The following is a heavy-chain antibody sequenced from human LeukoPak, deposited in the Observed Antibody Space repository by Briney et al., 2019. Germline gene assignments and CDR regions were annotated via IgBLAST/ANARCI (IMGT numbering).Heavy chain of an antibody. J-gene: IGHJ5*02. V-gene: IGHV1-69*13. D-gene: IGHD6-25*01. CDR3: ARTPHSSGKRYNWFDP. CDR2: IIPIFGTA. Sequence: SVKVSCKASGGTLIRYAISWVRQAPGQGLEWMGGIIPIFGTANYAQKFQGRVTITADESTSTAYMELSSLRSEDTAVYYCARTPHSSGKRYNWFDPWGQGTLVTVSS. CDR1: GGTLIRYA.